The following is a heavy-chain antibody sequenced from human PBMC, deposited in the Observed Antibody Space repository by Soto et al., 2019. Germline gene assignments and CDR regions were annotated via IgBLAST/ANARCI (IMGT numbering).Heavy chain of an antibody. CDR2: ISYDGNNK. D-gene: IGHD4-17*01. J-gene: IGHJ4*02. CDR3: AKLPYGDYAEFDY. V-gene: IGHV3-30*18. CDR1: GFTFSSYG. Sequence: QVQLVESGGGVVQPGRSLRLSCAASGFTFSSYGMHWVRQAPGKGLEWVAVISYDGNNKYYADSVKGRFTISRDNSKNTLYLKMNSLRAEDTAVYYCAKLPYGDYAEFDYWGQGTLVTVSS.